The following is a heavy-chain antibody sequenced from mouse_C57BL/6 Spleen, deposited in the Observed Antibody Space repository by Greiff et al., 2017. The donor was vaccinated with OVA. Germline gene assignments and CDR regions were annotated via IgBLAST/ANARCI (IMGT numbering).Heavy chain of an antibody. J-gene: IGHJ3*01. V-gene: IGHV1-72*01. D-gene: IGHD1-1*01. Sequence: QVQLQQPGAELVKPGASVKLSCKASGYTFTSYWMHWVKQRPGRGLEWIGRIDPKSGGTKYNEKFKSKATLTVDKPSSTAYMQLSSLTSEDSAVYYCARDLYYGSRGPGFAYWGQGTLVTVSA. CDR3: ARDLYYGSRGPGFAY. CDR1: GYTFTSYW. CDR2: IDPKSGGT.